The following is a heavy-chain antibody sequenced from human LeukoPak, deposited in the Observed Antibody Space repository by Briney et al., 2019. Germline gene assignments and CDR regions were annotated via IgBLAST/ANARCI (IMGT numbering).Heavy chain of an antibody. V-gene: IGHV3-30*03. J-gene: IGHJ4*02. CDR3: AREAVPYYDILTGPNPFDY. D-gene: IGHD3-9*01. CDR2: ISYDGSNK. CDR1: GFTFSSYG. Sequence: GGSLRLSCAASGFTFSSYGMHWVRQAPGKGLEWVAVISYDGSNKYYADSVKGRFTISRDNSKNTLYLQMNSLRAEDTAVYYCAREAVPYYDILTGPNPFDYWGQGTLVTVSS.